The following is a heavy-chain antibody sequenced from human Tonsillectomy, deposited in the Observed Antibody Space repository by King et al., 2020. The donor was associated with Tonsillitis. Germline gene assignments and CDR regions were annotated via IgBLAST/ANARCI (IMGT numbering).Heavy chain of an antibody. Sequence: QLVQSGAEVKKPGSSVKVSCKASGGTFSNHAFSWVRQAPGQGLEWMGGIIPVFGTPNYAQKFQGRVTITADRSTGTAYMELSSLRSEDTAVYYCARDGDSGDYSRPFDYWGQGTLVTVSS. CDR1: GGTFSNHA. V-gene: IGHV1-69*14. D-gene: IGHD4-17*01. J-gene: IGHJ4*02. CDR2: IIPVFGTP. CDR3: ARDGDSGDYSRPFDY.